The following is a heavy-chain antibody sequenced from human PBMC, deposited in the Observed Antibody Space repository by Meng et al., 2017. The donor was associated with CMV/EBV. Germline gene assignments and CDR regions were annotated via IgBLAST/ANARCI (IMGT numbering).Heavy chain of an antibody. CDR2: IYSTGGT. CDR1: GGFFSGFF. D-gene: IGHD3-22*01. Sequence: QGRLQDAGPVLVKPSGTLSLTCSVYGGFFSGFFWTWIRQPAGKGLEWIGRIYSTGGTNYNPSFESRVTISLDGSNNQFSLKLNSVTAADTAIYYCARERGDDSGYNFDSWGQGTLVTVSS. J-gene: IGHJ4*02. CDR3: ARERGDDSGYNFDS. V-gene: IGHV4-4*07.